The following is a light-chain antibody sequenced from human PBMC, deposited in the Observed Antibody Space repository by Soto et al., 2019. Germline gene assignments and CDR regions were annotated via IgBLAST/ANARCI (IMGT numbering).Light chain of an antibody. CDR2: EDN. V-gene: IGLV6-57*01. CDR3: QSYDATNQV. Sequence: NFMLTQPHSVSESPGKTVIISGTRSSGSIASNYVQGYQQRPGVSPTTVIYEDNQRPSGVPDRFSGSIDSSSNSASLTISGLETEDEADYYCQSYDATNQVFGGGTKLTVL. J-gene: IGLJ3*02. CDR1: SGSIASNY.